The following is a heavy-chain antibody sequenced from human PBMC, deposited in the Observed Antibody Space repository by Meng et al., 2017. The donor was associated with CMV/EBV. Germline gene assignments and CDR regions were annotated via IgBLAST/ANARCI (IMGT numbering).Heavy chain of an antibody. D-gene: IGHD3-3*01. CDR3: ARVVIMVYYYYGMDV. Sequence: GESLKISCAASGFTFSSYSMNWVRQAPGKGLEWVSSISSSSSYIYYVDSVKGRFTISRDNAKNSLYLQMNSLRAEDTAVYYCARVVIMVYYYYGMDVWGQGTTVTVSS. J-gene: IGHJ6*02. V-gene: IGHV3-21*01. CDR2: ISSSSSYI. CDR1: GFTFSSYS.